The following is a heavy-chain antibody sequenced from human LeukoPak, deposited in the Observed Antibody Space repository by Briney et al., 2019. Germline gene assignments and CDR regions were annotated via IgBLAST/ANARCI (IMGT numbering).Heavy chain of an antibody. CDR2: IIPIFGTA. CDR3: ARDRPRTYYDSSGYSFDY. J-gene: IGHJ4*02. Sequence: GASVKVSCKASGGTFSSYAISWVRQAPGQGLEWMGGIIPIFGTANYAQKFQGRVTITADESTSTAYMELSSLGSEDTAVYYCARDRPRTYYDSSGYSFDYWGQGTLVTVSS. D-gene: IGHD3-22*01. CDR1: GGTFSSYA. V-gene: IGHV1-69*13.